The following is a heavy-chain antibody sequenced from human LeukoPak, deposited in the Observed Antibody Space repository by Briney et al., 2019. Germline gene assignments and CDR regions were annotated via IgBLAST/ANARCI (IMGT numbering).Heavy chain of an antibody. CDR2: ISDDGKKK. V-gene: IGHV3-30*18. Sequence: GGSLRLSCTTSGFTFSSFGMHWVRQAPGKGLEWVAVISDDGKKKFCADSVKGRFTISRDNPKNTLYLEMSSLRPEDTAVYYCAKELDSWGQGTLVTVSS. CDR3: AKELDS. J-gene: IGHJ4*02. CDR1: GFTFSSFG.